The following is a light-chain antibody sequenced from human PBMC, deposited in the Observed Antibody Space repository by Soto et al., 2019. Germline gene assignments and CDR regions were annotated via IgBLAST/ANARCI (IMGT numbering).Light chain of an antibody. V-gene: IGKV3-11*01. J-gene: IGKJ2*01. CDR1: QSVSDY. Sequence: EIVLTQSPATLSFSPWERATLSCRASQSVSDYLAWYQQKPGQAPRLLIYDASNRATGIPARFSGSGFGTDFTLTISSLEPEDFAVYYCEQRSIWPLYTFGQGTKVDIK. CDR3: EQRSIWPLYT. CDR2: DAS.